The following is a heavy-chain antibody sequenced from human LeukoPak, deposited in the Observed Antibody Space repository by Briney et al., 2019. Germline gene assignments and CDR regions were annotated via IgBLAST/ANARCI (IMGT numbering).Heavy chain of an antibody. CDR3: ARSSGSGSHTLRFDP. V-gene: IGHV1-18*04. J-gene: IGHJ5*02. Sequence: GASVKVSCKASGYTFTGYYMHWVRQAPGQGLEWMGWISAYNGNTNYAQKLQGRVTMTTDTSTSTAYMELRSLRSDDTAVYYCARSSGSGSHTLRFDPWGQGTLVTVSS. CDR2: ISAYNGNT. CDR1: GYTFTGYY. D-gene: IGHD3-10*01.